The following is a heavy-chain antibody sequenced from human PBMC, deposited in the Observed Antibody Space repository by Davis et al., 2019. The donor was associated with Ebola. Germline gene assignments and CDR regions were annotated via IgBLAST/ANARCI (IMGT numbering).Heavy chain of an antibody. CDR1: GGSISSGGYY. Sequence: SETLSLTCTVSGGSISSGGYYWSWIRRHPGKGLEWIGYIHYDGETFYNPSLTSRLIISKDNSKNQFSLKMSSVTAADTALYHCVRVKVGHTTPFEYWGQGTLVTVSS. D-gene: IGHD1-26*01. CDR3: VRVKVGHTTPFEY. J-gene: IGHJ4*02. V-gene: IGHV4-31*03. CDR2: IHYDGET.